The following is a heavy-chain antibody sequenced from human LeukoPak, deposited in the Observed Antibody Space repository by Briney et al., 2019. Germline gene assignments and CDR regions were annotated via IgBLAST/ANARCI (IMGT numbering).Heavy chain of an antibody. CDR3: ARSSGSDY. D-gene: IGHD6-19*01. CDR1: GGSISSGSYY. V-gene: IGHV4-61*02. Sequence: PSQTLSLTCTVSGGSISSGSYYWSWIRQPAGKGLEWIGRIYTSGSTNFNPSLKSRVTISLDTSKNQFSLKLNSVTAADTAVYYCARSSGSDYWGQGTLVTVSS. J-gene: IGHJ4*02. CDR2: IYTSGST.